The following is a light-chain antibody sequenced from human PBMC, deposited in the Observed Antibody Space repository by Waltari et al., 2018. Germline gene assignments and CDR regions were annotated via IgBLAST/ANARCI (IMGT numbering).Light chain of an antibody. V-gene: IGLV3-25*03. CDR2: KNS. J-gene: IGLJ2*01. CDR1: ALSKQY. Sequence: SFELTQPPSLSVSPGQTARITCSGDALSKQYAHWHQQRPGLAPILVIYKNSGGPAGIPERFAGSSSGTTVTLTISGVQAEDEADYYCQSADSSGSVVFGGGTKLTVL. CDR3: QSADSSGSVV.